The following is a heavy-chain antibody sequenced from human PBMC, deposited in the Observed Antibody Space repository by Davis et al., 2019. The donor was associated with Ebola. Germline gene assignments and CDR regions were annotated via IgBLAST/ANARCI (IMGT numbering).Heavy chain of an antibody. CDR2: ISAYNGNT. CDR3: ARDGRGGHNWNHRALVDGDY. J-gene: IGHJ4*02. D-gene: IGHD1-14*01. Sequence: ASVKVSCKASGYTFTSYGISWVRQAPGQGLEWMGWISAYNGNTNYAQKLQGRVTMTTDTSTSTAYMELRSLRSDDTAVYYCARDGRGGHNWNHRALVDGDYWGQGTLVTVSS. CDR1: GYTFTSYG. V-gene: IGHV1-18*01.